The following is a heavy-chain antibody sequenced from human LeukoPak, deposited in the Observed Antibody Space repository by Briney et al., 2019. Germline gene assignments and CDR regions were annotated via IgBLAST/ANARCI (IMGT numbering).Heavy chain of an antibody. D-gene: IGHD2-8*01. V-gene: IGHV1-2*02. J-gene: IGHJ6*03. Sequence: ASVKVSCKASGYTFTGYYMHWVRQAPGQGLEWMGWINPNSGGTNYAQKFQGRVTMTRDTSISTAYMELSRLRSDDTAVYYSASNGLATYYYYYMDVWGNGTTVTVSS. CDR2: INPNSGGT. CDR1: GYTFTGYY. CDR3: ASNGLATYYYYYMDV.